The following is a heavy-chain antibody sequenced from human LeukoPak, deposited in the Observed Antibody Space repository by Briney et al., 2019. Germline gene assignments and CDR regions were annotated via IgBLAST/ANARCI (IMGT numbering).Heavy chain of an antibody. CDR3: ATSGNYYLKY. D-gene: IGHD1-26*01. CDR2: ITSSSTNI. Sequence: GGSLRLSCVASGFTFSTYNMNWVRQAPGKGLEWVSHITSSSTNIYYADSVKGRFTISRDNAKNALSLQMNSLRDEDTAVYYCATSGNYYLKYWGQGTLVTVSS. CDR1: GFTFSTYN. J-gene: IGHJ4*02. V-gene: IGHV3-48*02.